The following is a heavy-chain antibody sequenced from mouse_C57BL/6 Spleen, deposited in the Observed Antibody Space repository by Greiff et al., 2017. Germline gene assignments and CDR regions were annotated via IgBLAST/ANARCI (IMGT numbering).Heavy chain of an antibody. CDR2: INPSNGGT. J-gene: IGHJ3*01. CDR3: ARSGDYDQDWFAY. V-gene: IGHV1-22*01. Sequence: VQLQQSGPELVKPGASVKMSCKASGYTFTDYNMHWVKQSHGKSLEWIGYINPSNGGTSYNQKFKGQATLTVNRSSSTAYMELRSLTSEDAAVYYCARSGDYDQDWFAYWGQGTLVTVSA. D-gene: IGHD2-4*01. CDR1: GYTFTDYN.